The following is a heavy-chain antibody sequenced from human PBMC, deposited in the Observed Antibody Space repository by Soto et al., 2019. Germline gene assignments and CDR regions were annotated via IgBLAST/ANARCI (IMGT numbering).Heavy chain of an antibody. CDR1: GFTVSSSY. CDR2: IYNFGST. CDR3: AKDSVTMIVRDYFDY. J-gene: IGHJ4*02. D-gene: IGHD3-22*01. V-gene: IGHV3-53*01. Sequence: GGSLRLSCAASGFTVSSSYMSWVRQAPGKGLEWVSVIYNFGSTYYADSVKGRFTISRDNSKNTLYLQMNSLRAEDTAVYYCAKDSVTMIVRDYFDYWGQGTLVTVSS.